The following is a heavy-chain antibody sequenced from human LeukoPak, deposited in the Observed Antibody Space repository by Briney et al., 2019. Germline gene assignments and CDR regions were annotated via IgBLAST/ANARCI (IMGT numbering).Heavy chain of an antibody. J-gene: IGHJ3*02. V-gene: IGHV3-74*01. CDR1: GFTFSSYW. CDR2: INSDGSST. Sequence: SGGSLRLSCAPSGFTFSSYWIHWVRQAPGKGLVWVSRINSDGSSTSYADSVKGRFTISRDNAKNTLYLQMNSLRAEDTAVYYCARDSCYYDDAFDIWGQGTMVTVSS. CDR3: ARDSCYYDDAFDI. D-gene: IGHD2-15*01.